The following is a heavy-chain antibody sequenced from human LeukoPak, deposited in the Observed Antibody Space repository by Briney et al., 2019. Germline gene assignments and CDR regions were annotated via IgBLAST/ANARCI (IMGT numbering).Heavy chain of an antibody. V-gene: IGHV3-23*01. D-gene: IGHD3-22*01. CDR2: FSAGGGGT. J-gene: IGHJ4*02. CDR1: GFTFNIYA. CDR3: AKVGDTSGYYYYFDF. Sequence: PGGSLRLSCAASGFTFNIYAMSWVRQAPGKGLEWVSTFSAGGGGTYYADSVKGRFTISSDNSKNTLYLQMNSLRAEDTAVYYCAKVGDTSGYYYYFDFWGQGTLVTVSS.